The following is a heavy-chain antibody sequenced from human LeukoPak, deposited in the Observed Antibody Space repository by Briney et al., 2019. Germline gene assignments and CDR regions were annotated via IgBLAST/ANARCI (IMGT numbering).Heavy chain of an antibody. V-gene: IGHV4-4*02. J-gene: IGHJ4*02. Sequence: SETLSLTCAVSGGSISSSNWWSWARPPPGKGLEWIGEIYHSGSTNYNPSLKSRVTISVDKSKNQFSLKLSSVTAADTAVYYCARGGSMIVDAAFDYWGQGTLVTVSS. CDR3: ARGGSMIVDAAFDY. CDR2: IYHSGST. D-gene: IGHD3-22*01. CDR1: GGSISSSNW.